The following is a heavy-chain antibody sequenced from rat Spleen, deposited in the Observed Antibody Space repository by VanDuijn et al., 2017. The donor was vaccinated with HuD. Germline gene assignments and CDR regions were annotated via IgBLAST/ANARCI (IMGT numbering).Heavy chain of an antibody. CDR2: ISSGGHP. CDR1: GFSLSSYN. D-gene: IGHD1-10*01. CDR3: ARGNNQGFAY. J-gene: IGHJ3*01. V-gene: IGHV2-6*01. Sequence: QVQLKESGPGLVQPSQTLSLTCTVAGFSLSSYNVHWVRQPPGKGLEWIATISSGGHPYYNSALKSRLSISRDTSKSQVYLKMNSLQTEDTATYFCARGNNQGFAYWGQGTLVTVSA.